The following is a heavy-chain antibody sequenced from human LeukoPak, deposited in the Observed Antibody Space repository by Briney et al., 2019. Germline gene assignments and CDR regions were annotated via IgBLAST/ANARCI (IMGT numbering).Heavy chain of an antibody. CDR2: IYYSGST. CDR1: GGSISSYY. J-gene: IGHJ4*02. V-gene: IGHV4-59*08. CDR3: ARQYYYDSSGYLDY. D-gene: IGHD3-22*01. Sequence: SETLSLTCTVSGGSISSYYWIWMRQPPGKGLEWIGYIYYSGSTNYNPSLKSRVTISVDTSKNQFSLKLSSVTAADTAVYYCARQYYYDSSGYLDYWGQGTLVTGSS.